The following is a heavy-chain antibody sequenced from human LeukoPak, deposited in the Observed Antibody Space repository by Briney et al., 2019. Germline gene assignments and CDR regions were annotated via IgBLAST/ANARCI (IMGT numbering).Heavy chain of an antibody. CDR2: IYYSGST. D-gene: IGHD5-12*01. V-gene: IGHV4-59*08. Sequence: SETLSLTCTVSGGSISSYYWSWIRQPPGKGLEWIGYIYYSGSTNYNPSLKSRVTISVDTSKNQFSLKLSSVTAADTAVYYCARLGDRGYDYPNWFDPWGQGTLVTVSS. CDR1: GGSISSYY. J-gene: IGHJ5*02. CDR3: ARLGDRGYDYPNWFDP.